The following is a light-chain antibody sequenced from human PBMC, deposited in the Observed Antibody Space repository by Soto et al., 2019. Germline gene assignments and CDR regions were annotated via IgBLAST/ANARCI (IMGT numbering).Light chain of an antibody. V-gene: IGLV2-8*01. CDR2: EVS. CDR3: SSYAGNSRYV. Sequence: QSALTQPPSASGSPGQSVTISCTGTSSDVGRYNYISWYQQRPGKAPKLIIYEVSKRPSGVPDRLSGFKYGNTASLTVSGLQAEDEADYYCSSYAGNSRYVFGTGTKVTDL. J-gene: IGLJ1*01. CDR1: SSDVGRYNY.